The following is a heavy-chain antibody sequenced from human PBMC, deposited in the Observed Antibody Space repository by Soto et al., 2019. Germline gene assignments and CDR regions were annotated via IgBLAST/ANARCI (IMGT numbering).Heavy chain of an antibody. CDR1: GFTFADYA. Sequence: PGGSLRLSCAASGFTFADYAMHWVRQATGKGLEWVAGISWKMGSIGYADSVKGRFTISRDNAKNSLYLQMNSLRAEDTALYYCAKTGVTGIAAEGGMDVWGQRTTVTVSS. CDR2: ISWKMGSI. CDR3: AKTGVTGIAAEGGMDV. D-gene: IGHD6-13*01. V-gene: IGHV3-9*01. J-gene: IGHJ6*02.